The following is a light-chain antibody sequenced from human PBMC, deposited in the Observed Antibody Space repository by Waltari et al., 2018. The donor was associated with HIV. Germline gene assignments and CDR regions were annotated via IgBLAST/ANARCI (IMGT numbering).Light chain of an antibody. J-gene: IGLJ2*01. Sequence: QSALTQPASVSGSPGQSIPISCTGTRSDVGAYNYVSWYQHHPGKAPKLIVYEVSNRSSGVSNRFSGAKSGNTASLPISGLQAEDEADYYCSSYTSSSTPVVFGGGTKLTVL. CDR1: RSDVGAYNY. V-gene: IGLV2-14*01. CDR2: EVS. CDR3: SSYTSSSTPVV.